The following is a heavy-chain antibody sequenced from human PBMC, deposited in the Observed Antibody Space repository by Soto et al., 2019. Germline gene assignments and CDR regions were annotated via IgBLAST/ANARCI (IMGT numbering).Heavy chain of an antibody. Sequence: GGALRLSCEGFRLTFSPYWMTWVRQAPGKGLEWVASIKEDGSVKNYADSVKGRFTVSRDNVKRAMFLQMTSVRVDDTAVYFCARDVSSEYASILDVWGRGARVTVSS. CDR2: IKEDGSVK. CDR1: RLTFSPYW. V-gene: IGHV3-7*03. CDR3: ARDVSSEYASILDV. J-gene: IGHJ4*02. D-gene: IGHD3-3*01.